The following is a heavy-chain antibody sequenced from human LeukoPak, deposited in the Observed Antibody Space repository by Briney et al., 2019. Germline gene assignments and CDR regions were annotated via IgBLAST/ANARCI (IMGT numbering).Heavy chain of an antibody. V-gene: IGHV1-2*02. Sequence: ASVKVSCKASGYTFTASHIHWVRQATGQWLEWMGWINSNSGDTSYAQKYQGRVTMTRDTSINTAYMELNWLRSDDTAVYYCARDGAFDIWGQGTMVTVSS. J-gene: IGHJ3*02. CDR2: INSNSGDT. CDR1: GYTFTASH. CDR3: ARDGAFDI.